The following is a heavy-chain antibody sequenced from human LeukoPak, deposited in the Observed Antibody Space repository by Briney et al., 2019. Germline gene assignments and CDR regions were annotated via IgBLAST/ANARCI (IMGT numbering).Heavy chain of an antibody. CDR2: ITYDGSNK. CDR3: ASFNYYDSSGYKRKDAFDI. CDR1: GFTFSRHG. J-gene: IGHJ3*02. V-gene: IGHV3-30*03. D-gene: IGHD3-22*01. Sequence: GGSLRLSCAASGFTFSRHGMHWVRQAPGKGLEWVAVITYDGSNKYYADSVKGRFTISRDNAKNSLYLQMNSLRAEDTAVYYCASFNYYDSSGYKRKDAFDIWGQGTMVTVSS.